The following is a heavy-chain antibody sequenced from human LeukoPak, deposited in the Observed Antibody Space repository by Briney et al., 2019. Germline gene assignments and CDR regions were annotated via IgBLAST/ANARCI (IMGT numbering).Heavy chain of an antibody. D-gene: IGHD3-22*01. CDR3: AKDHYYDSSGYFSPLDY. CDR1: GFTFDDYA. Sequence: GGSLRLSCAASGFTFDDYAMHWVRQAPGKGVEWVSGISWNSGSIGYADSVKGRFTISRDNAKNSLYLQMNSLRAEDTALYYCAKDHYYDSSGYFSPLDYWGQGTLVTVSS. V-gene: IGHV3-9*01. J-gene: IGHJ4*02. CDR2: ISWNSGSI.